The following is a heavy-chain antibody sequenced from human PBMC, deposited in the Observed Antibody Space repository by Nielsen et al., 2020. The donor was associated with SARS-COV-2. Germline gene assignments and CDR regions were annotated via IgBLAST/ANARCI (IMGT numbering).Heavy chain of an antibody. CDR3: AGKGGYLTTTNPFDY. D-gene: IGHD2-2*03. CDR2: INPNSGAT. Sequence: ASVKVSCKASGYTFTGYYVHWVRQAPGQGLAWMGWINPNSGATDYAQNFQGRVTLSRDTSLNTAYMELSSLTSDDTAMYYCAGKGGYLTTTNPFDYWGQGVMFTVSS. CDR1: GYTFTGYY. J-gene: IGHJ4*02. V-gene: IGHV1-2*02.